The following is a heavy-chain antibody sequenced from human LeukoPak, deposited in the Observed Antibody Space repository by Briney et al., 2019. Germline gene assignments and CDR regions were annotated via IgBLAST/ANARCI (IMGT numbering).Heavy chain of an antibody. J-gene: IGHJ4*02. V-gene: IGHV4-34*01. Sequence: SETLSLTCAVYGGSFSGYYWSWIRQPPGKGLEWIGEINHSGSTNYNPSLKSRLTMSVDTSKNQFSLKLSSVTAADTAVYYCAKDLGNGGFDYWGQGTLVTVSS. CDR2: INHSGST. CDR1: GGSFSGYY. D-gene: IGHD4-23*01. CDR3: AKDLGNGGFDY.